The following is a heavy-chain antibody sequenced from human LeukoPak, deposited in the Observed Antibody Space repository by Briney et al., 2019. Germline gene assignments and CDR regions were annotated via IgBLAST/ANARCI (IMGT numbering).Heavy chain of an antibody. CDR3: ARAPYCSSTSCYLRAFDI. Sequence: SETLSLTCAVYGGSFSGYYWSWIRQPPGKGLEWIGEINHSGSTNYNPSLKSRVTISVDTSKNQFSLKLSSVTAADTAVYYCARAPYCSSTSCYLRAFDIWGQGTMVTVSS. D-gene: IGHD2-2*01. V-gene: IGHV4-34*01. J-gene: IGHJ3*02. CDR2: INHSGST. CDR1: GGSFSGYY.